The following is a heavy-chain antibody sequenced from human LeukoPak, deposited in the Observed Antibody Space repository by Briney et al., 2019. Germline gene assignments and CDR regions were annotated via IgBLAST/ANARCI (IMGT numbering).Heavy chain of an antibody. CDR2: ISTSSSTI. CDR1: GFSFSSYS. V-gene: IGHV3-48*01. CDR3: ARVSAMGDFDC. Sequence: PGGSLRLSCAGSGFSFSSYSMNWVRQAPGKGLEWVSYISTSSSTIYYADSVRGRFTISRDNAKNSLYLQMNSLRVEDTADYFCARVSAMGDFDCWGQGTLVTVSS. D-gene: IGHD1-26*01. J-gene: IGHJ4*02.